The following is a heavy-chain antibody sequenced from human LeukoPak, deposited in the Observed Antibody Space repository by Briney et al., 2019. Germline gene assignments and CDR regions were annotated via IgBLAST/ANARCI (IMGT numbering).Heavy chain of an antibody. J-gene: IGHJ4*02. CDR3: ARDHDWAFDL. Sequence: PGGSLRLSCAASGFPFGSYVMSWVRQAPGKGLEWIAYINHNAEMILYPDFVKGRFTISRDNAKSSLYLQMNALRCEDTAIYYCARDHDWAFDLWGQGTLVTVSS. CDR1: GFPFGSYV. CDR2: INHNAEMI. V-gene: IGHV3-48*01. D-gene: IGHD3-9*01.